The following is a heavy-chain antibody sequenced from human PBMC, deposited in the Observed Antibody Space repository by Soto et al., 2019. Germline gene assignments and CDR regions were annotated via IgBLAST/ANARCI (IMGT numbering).Heavy chain of an antibody. CDR2: IDNNGVT. CDR3: GKILVGATGHNDADS. CDR1: GGSVYSNGHY. D-gene: IGHD2-15*01. J-gene: IGHJ4*02. V-gene: IGHV4-39*01. Sequence: TLSLTCIVSGGSVYSNGHYWGWIRQPPGKGLEWIGSIDNNGVTNYNSSLKSRVTISRDTSKNQFSLRLTSVAAADTAVYYCGKILVGATGHNDADSWGPGTLVTVSS.